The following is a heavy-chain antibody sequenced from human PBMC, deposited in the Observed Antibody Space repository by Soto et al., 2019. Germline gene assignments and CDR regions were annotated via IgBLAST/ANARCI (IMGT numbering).Heavy chain of an antibody. CDR1: GGTFSSYA. D-gene: IGHD3-22*01. V-gene: IGHV1-69*05. CDR2: IIPIFGTA. J-gene: IGHJ2*01. Sequence: SVKVSCKASGGTFSSYAISWVRQAPGQGLEWMGGIIPIFGTANYAQKLQGRVTMTTDTSTSTAYMELRSLRSDDTAVYYCARDLYYYDSSGDWYFDLWGRGTLVTVSS. CDR3: ARDLYYYDSSGDWYFDL.